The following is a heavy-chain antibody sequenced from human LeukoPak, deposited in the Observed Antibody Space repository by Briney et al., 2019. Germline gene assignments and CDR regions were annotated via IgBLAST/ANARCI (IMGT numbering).Heavy chain of an antibody. CDR1: GFAFSSYG. CDR2: IWYDGSNK. CDR3: ARDLGRIVGATIVDY. D-gene: IGHD1-26*01. V-gene: IGHV3-33*01. J-gene: IGHJ4*02. Sequence: GGSLRLSCAASGFAFSSYGMHWVRQAPGKGLEWVAVIWYDGSNKYYADSVKGRFTISRDNSKNTLYLQMNSLRAEDTAVYYCARDLGRIVGATIVDYWGQGTLVTVSS.